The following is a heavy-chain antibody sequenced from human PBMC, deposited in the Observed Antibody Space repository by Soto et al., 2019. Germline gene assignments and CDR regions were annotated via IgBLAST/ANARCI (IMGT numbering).Heavy chain of an antibody. D-gene: IGHD2-2*01. CDR1: GFTFSSYA. V-gene: IGHV3-23*01. Sequence: GSLRLSCAASGFTFSSYAMSWVRQAPGKGLEWVSAISGSGGSTYYADSVKGRFTISRDNSKNTLYLQMNSLGAEDTAVYYCAKGLVPATAPLGYWGQGTLVTVSS. J-gene: IGHJ4*02. CDR3: AKGLVPATAPLGY. CDR2: ISGSGGST.